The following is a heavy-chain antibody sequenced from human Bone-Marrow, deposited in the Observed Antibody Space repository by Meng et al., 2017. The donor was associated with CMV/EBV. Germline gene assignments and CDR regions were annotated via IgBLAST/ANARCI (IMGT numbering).Heavy chain of an antibody. V-gene: IGHV3-7*01. CDR2: IKQDGSEK. J-gene: IGHJ4*02. D-gene: IGHD3-10*01. CDR3: ARELLWFGELLFTPSTIPDY. CDR1: GFTFSSYW. Sequence: GESLKISCAVSGFTFSSYWMSWVRQAPGKGLEWVANIKQDGSEKYYVDSVKGRFTISRDNAKNSLYLQMNSLRAEDTAVYYCARELLWFGELLFTPSTIPDYWGQGTLVTVSS.